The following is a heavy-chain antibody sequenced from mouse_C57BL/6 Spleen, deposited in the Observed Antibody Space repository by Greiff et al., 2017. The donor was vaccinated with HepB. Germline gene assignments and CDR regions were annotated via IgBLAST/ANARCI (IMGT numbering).Heavy chain of an antibody. J-gene: IGHJ2*01. V-gene: IGHV1-55*01. CDR1: GYTFTSYW. Sequence: VQLKQPGAELVKPGASVKMSCKASGYTFTSYWITWVKQRPGQGLEWIGDIYPGSGSTNYNEKFKSKATLTVDTSSSTAYMQLSSLTSEDSAVYYCARRGLTTVVATDYWGQGTTLTVSS. CDR3: ARRGLTTVVATDY. CDR2: IYPGSGST. D-gene: IGHD1-1*01.